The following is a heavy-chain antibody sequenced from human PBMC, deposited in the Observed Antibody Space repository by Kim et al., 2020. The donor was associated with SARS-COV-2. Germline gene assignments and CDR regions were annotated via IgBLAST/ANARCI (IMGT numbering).Heavy chain of an antibody. V-gene: IGHV4-59*01. CDR3: ARCLSAGPSDY. J-gene: IGHJ4*02. Sequence: TIYNPTRKSRVTIPVDTAKTQFSLKVSSVTAADTAVYYCARCLSAGPSDYWGQGTLVTVSS. CDR2: T.